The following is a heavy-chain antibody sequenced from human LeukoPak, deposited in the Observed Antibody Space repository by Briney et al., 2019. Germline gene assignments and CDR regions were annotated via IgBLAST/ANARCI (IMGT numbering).Heavy chain of an antibody. D-gene: IGHD2-15*01. CDR2: VHPDGGEI. Sequence: GGSLRLSCAATGFISSSYWMAWVRQAPGKGLEWVASVHPDGGEIHYVDSVKGRFTISRDSAKHSVYLQMNTLRARDTALYRCVRDLGGCSGNCHPYWGQGALVTVSS. CDR3: VRDLGGCSGNCHPY. V-gene: IGHV3-7*01. J-gene: IGHJ4*02. CDR1: GFISSSYW.